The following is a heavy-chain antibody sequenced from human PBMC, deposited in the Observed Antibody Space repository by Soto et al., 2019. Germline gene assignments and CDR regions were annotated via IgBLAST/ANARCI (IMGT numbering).Heavy chain of an antibody. CDR1: RFTFSNSA. D-gene: IGHD4-17*01. Sequence: EVQLLESGGGLVQPGGSLRLSCVASRFTFSNSAMSWVRQAPGKGLEWLSAITGSGDGTNYADSVKGRFTISRDNSKNTLYLQMNSLTAEDTATYYRAKGRTVTVFGGQGSLVTVSS. CDR3: AKGRTVTVF. V-gene: IGHV3-23*01. CDR2: ITGSGDGT. J-gene: IGHJ4*02.